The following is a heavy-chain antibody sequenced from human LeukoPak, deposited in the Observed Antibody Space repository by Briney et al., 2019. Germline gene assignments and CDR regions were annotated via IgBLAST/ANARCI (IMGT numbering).Heavy chain of an antibody. CDR1: GFTFSSYG. CDR3: ARDLTPVVPFDY. Sequence: PGRSLRLSCAASGFTFSSYGMSWVRQAPGKGLEWVSVIYSGGSTYYADSVKGRFTISRDNSKNTLYLQMNSLRAEDTAVYYCARDLTPVVPFDYWGQGTLVTVSS. J-gene: IGHJ4*02. CDR2: IYSGGST. V-gene: IGHV3-66*01. D-gene: IGHD4-23*01.